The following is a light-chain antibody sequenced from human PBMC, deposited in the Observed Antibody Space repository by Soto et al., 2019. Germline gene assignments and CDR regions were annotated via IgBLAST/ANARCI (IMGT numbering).Light chain of an antibody. CDR1: SSYVRDYNY. V-gene: IGLV2-14*01. CDR3: SSSTSSNTLYV. J-gene: IGLJ1*01. CDR2: EVN. Sequence: QSALTQPASVSGSPGQSITISCTGTSSYVRDYNYVSWYQQHPGKAPKLMIYEVNNRPSGVSNRFSGSTSGNTASLTISGLQAEDEADYYCSSSTSSNTLYVFGTGTKLTVL.